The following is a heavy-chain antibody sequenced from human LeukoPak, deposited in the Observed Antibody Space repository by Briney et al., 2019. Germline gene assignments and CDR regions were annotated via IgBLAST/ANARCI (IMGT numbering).Heavy chain of an antibody. CDR2: IYHSGST. CDR3: ARGLTYYYDSRGYYGFGFDY. V-gene: IGHV4-38-2*01. CDR1: GYSISSGYY. Sequence: SETLSLTCAVSGYSISSGYYWGWIRQPPGKGLEWIGSIYHSGSTYYNPSLKSRVTISVDTSKNQFSLKLSSVTAADTAVYYCARGLTYYYDSRGYYGFGFDYWGQGTLVTVSS. D-gene: IGHD3-22*01. J-gene: IGHJ4*02.